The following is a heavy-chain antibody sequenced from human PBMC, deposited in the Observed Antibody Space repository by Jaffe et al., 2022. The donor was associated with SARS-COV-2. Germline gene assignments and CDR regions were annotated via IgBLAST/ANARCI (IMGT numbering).Heavy chain of an antibody. CDR3: ASWNGRDY. V-gene: IGHV3-7*01. CDR2: INEDGSEK. D-gene: IGHD1-1*01. J-gene: IGHJ4*02. CDR1: GFMFSRYW. Sequence: EGQLVESGGGLVQPGGSLRLSCAASGFMFSRYWMSWVRQAPGKGLEWVANINEDGSEKYYLDSVKGRFTITRDNGKNSLDLQMNSLRADDTAVYYCASWNGRDYWGQGTLVTVSS.